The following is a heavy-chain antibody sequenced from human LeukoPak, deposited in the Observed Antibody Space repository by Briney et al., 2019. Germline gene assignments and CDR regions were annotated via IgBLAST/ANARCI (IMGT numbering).Heavy chain of an antibody. Sequence: PGGSLRLSCAASGFTFSSYSMNWVRQAPGKGLEWVSSISSSSSYIYYADSVKGRFTISRDNAKNSLYLQMNSLRAEDTAVYYCAREYCSGTSCYLDPWGQGTLVTVSS. CDR3: AREYCSGTSCYLDP. V-gene: IGHV3-21*01. J-gene: IGHJ5*02. D-gene: IGHD2-2*01. CDR2: ISSSSSYI. CDR1: GFTFSSYS.